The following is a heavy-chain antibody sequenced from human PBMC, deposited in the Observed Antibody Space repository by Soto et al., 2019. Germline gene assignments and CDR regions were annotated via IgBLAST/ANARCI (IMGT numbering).Heavy chain of an antibody. CDR1: GFTLSSYW. V-gene: IGHV3-74*01. CDR2: INIDGSST. Sequence: EVQLVESGGGLVQPGGSLRLSCAASGFTLSSYWMHWVRQAPGKGLVWISRINIDGSSTSYADSVKGRFTISRDNAKNTLYLQVNSLIAEDTAVYYCARSRDGYNFVGDCWGQGTLVTVSS. J-gene: IGHJ4*02. D-gene: IGHD5-12*01. CDR3: ARSRDGYNFVGDC.